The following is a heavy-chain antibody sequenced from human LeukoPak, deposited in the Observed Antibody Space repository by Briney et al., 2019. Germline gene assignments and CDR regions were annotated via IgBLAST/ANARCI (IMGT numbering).Heavy chain of an antibody. Sequence: SETLSLTCTFSGTSISSSYWSWIRQPPGRGLEWIAYIYYSGSTNYNPSLKSRVTISVDTSKNQFSLKLSSVTAADTAVYYCASSPSYDTSGYYYDHWGQGTLVTVSS. V-gene: IGHV4-59*01. J-gene: IGHJ4*02. CDR3: ASSPSYDTSGYYYDH. CDR2: IYYSGST. CDR1: GTSISSSY. D-gene: IGHD3-22*01.